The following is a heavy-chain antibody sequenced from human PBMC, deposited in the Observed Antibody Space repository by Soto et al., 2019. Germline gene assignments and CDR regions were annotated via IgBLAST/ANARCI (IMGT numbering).Heavy chain of an antibody. V-gene: IGHV1-69*06. J-gene: IGHJ4*02. CDR3: AREGHHFDY. Sequence: SVKVSCKASGGTFSSYAISWVRQAPGQGLEWMGGINPIFGTPHYAQKYQGRVTITADTFTNTAYMELTRLTSDDTAVYFCAREGHHFDYWGQGTLVTVSS. CDR1: GGTFSSYA. CDR2: INPIFGTP.